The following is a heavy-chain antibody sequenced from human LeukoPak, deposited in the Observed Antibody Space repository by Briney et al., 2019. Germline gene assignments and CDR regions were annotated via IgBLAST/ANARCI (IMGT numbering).Heavy chain of an antibody. Sequence: GGSLRLSCAASGFTFSSYWMSWVRQAPGKGREWVANIKQDGSEKYYVDSVKGRFTISRDNAKNSLYLQMNSLRAEDTAVYYCAREGLDDAFDIWGQGTMVTVSS. J-gene: IGHJ3*02. CDR1: GFTFSSYW. CDR3: AREGLDDAFDI. V-gene: IGHV3-7*01. CDR2: IKQDGSEK. D-gene: IGHD6-19*01.